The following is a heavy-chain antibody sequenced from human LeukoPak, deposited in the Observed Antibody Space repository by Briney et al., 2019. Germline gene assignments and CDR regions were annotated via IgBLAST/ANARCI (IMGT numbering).Heavy chain of an antibody. CDR3: AKDSAGIPLYYFDY. J-gene: IGHJ4*02. CDR2: LYPGGST. CDR1: GFTVSSSY. Sequence: GGSLRLSCAASGFTVSSSYMSWVRQAPGKGLELVSVLYPGGSTYIADSVKGRFTISRDNSKNTLYLQMNSLRAEDTAVYYCAKDSAGIPLYYFDYWGQGTLVTVSS. V-gene: IGHV3-53*01.